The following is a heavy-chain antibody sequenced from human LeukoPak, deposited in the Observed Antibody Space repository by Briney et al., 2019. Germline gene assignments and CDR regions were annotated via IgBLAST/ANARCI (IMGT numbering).Heavy chain of an antibody. CDR2: ILYDGTNK. V-gene: IGHV3-30*02. CDR1: GFTFSSFG. J-gene: IGHJ4*02. D-gene: IGHD3-22*01. Sequence: GGSLRLSCAASGFTFSSFGMHWVRQAPGQGLEWVAFILYDGTNKYYADSVKGRFTISRDNSKNTLYLQMNSLRAEDTAVYYCAKLLYYYDSSQPYWGQGTLVTVSS. CDR3: AKLLYYYDSSQPY.